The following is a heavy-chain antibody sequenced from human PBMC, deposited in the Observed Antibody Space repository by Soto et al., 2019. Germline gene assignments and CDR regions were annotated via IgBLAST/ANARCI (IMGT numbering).Heavy chain of an antibody. Sequence: GGSLRLSCAASGFTFSDYYMSWIRQAPGKGLEWVSYISSSGSTIYYADSVKGRFTISRDNAKNSLYLQMNSLRAEDTAVYYCARDSVFGSSSGLDPWGQGTLVTVSS. CDR2: ISSSGSTI. CDR1: GFTFSDYY. D-gene: IGHD6-6*01. CDR3: ARDSVFGSSSGLDP. J-gene: IGHJ5*02. V-gene: IGHV3-11*01.